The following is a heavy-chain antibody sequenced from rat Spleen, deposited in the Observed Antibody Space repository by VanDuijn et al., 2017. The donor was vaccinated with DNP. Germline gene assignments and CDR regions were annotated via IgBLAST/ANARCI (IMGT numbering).Heavy chain of an antibody. CDR1: GFSLTSYH. Sequence: QVQLKESGPGLVQPSQTLYLTGTVSGFSLTSYHVHRVRQPPGKGLEWMGRIQSGGSTDYNSALKSRLSISRDPSKSQVFLKMNSLQTEDTAIYFCTRDRPNYGGYSDIWFAYWGQGTLVTVSS. D-gene: IGHD1-11*01. V-gene: IGHV2-27*01. J-gene: IGHJ3*01. CDR2: IQSGGST. CDR3: TRDRPNYGGYSDIWFAY.